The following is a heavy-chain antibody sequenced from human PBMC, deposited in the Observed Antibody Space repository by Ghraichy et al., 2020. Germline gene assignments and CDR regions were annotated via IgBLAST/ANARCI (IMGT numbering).Heavy chain of an antibody. CDR1: GGSFSGYY. J-gene: IGHJ5*02. CDR3: ATNPGIAVAGRDNWFDP. Sequence: SETLSLTCAVYGGSFSGYYWSWIRQPPGKGLEWIGEINHSGSTNYNPSLKSRVTISVDTSKNQFSLKLSSVTAADTAVYYCATNPGIAVAGRDNWFDPWGQGTLVTVSS. D-gene: IGHD6-19*01. CDR2: INHSGST. V-gene: IGHV4-34*01.